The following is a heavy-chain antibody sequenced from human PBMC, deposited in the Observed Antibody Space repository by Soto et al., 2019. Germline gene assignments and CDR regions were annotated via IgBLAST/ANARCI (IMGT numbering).Heavy chain of an antibody. J-gene: IGHJ5*02. CDR2: IFHTGST. CDR1: GGSVSIGNYY. CDR3: ARDFFDSSDYTTNWFDP. V-gene: IGHV4-61*01. Sequence: PSENLSLTCSFSGGSVSIGNYYWIWIQQPAGKGLEWIGYIFHTGSTYTNPSLKSRVTISVDTSKNQFSLKLTSVTAADTALYYCARDFFDSSDYTTNWFDPWGQGTLVPVSS. D-gene: IGHD3-22*01.